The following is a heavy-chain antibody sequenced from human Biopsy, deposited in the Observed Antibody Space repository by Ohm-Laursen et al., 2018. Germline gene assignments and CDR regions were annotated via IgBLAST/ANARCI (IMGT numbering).Heavy chain of an antibody. V-gene: IGHV4-59*01. CDR3: ARDRGYYSDRTVPGYFDL. Sequence: SVTLSLPCIVSGDSISSYYWSWIRQPPGKGLEWIGYVYYTGSTDYNPSLQSRVTISVDTSKNHFSLRLRSVTPADTAIYYCARDRGYYSDRTVPGYFDLWGRGTLVTVSS. D-gene: IGHD3-22*01. CDR1: GDSISSYY. J-gene: IGHJ2*01. CDR2: VYYTGST.